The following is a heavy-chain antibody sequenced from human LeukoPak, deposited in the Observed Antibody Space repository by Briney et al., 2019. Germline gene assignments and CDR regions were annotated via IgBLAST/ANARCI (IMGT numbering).Heavy chain of an antibody. J-gene: IGHJ6*02. D-gene: IGHD3-10*01. V-gene: IGHV3-30*18. Sequence: GGSLRLSCAASGFTFSSYGMHWVRQAPGKGLEWVAVISYDGSNKYYADSVKGRFTISRDNSKNTLYLQMNSLRAEDTAVYYCVKDMVRAIRASTPFFYYYYGMDVWGQGTTVTVSS. CDR1: GFTFSSYG. CDR2: ISYDGSNK. CDR3: VKDMVRAIRASTPFFYYYYGMDV.